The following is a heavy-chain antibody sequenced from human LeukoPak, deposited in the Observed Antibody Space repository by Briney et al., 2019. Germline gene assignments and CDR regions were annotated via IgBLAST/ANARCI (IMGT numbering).Heavy chain of an antibody. D-gene: IGHD3-22*01. CDR3: ARADDRSGYFGGRFDS. J-gene: IGHJ5*01. V-gene: IGHV4-59*01. CDR2: ISYSGGT. Sequence: PSETLSFTCTVSGGPISTYYWSWIRQPQGNRLEWIGYISYSGGTNYNPSLKSRVTISVDTSKNQFSLKLTSVTAADTVLYCCARADDRSGYFGGRFDSWGQGTLVTVSS. CDR1: GGPISTYY.